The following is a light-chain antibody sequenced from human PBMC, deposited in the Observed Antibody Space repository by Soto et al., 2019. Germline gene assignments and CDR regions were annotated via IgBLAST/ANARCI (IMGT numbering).Light chain of an antibody. J-gene: IGLJ1*01. CDR3: QSYDDSLSVHYV. CDR1: SSNIGSTYD. CDR2: GNT. Sequence: QSVVTQPPSVSGAPGLRVTMSCTGSSSNIGSTYDVQWYQQLPGTAPKLLIHGNTNRPSGVPDRFSGSKSGTSASLAITGLQADDEADYYCQSYDDSLSVHYVFGTGTKLTVL. V-gene: IGLV1-40*01.